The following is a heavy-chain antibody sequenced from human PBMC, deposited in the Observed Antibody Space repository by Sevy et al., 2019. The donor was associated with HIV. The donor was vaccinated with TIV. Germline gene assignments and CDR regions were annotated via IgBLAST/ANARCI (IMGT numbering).Heavy chain of an antibody. CDR1: GYSFTSSW. CDR3: ARRGASTGWYHFDY. CDR2: IYTTDSDA. Sequence: GESLKISCEASGYSFTSSWIGWVRQMPGKGLEWMGIIYTTDSDARHSPSFEGQVTISVDKSSSTAYLQWSSLKASDTAMYYCARRGASTGWYHFDYWGQGTLVTVSS. J-gene: IGHJ4*02. V-gene: IGHV5-51*01. D-gene: IGHD6-19*01.